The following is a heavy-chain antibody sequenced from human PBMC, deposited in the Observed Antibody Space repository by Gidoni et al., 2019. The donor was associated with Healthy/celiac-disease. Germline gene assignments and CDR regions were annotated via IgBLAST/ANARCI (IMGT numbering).Heavy chain of an antibody. CDR3: ARDRPDYSY. J-gene: IGHJ4*02. V-gene: IGHV3-30-3*01. CDR1: GFPFSSYA. CDR2: ISYDGSNK. D-gene: IGHD2-15*01. Sequence: QVQLVESGGGVVQPGRSLRLSCAASGFPFSSYAMHWVRQAPGKGLEWVAVISYDGSNKYYADSVKGRFTISRDNSKNTLYLQMNSLRAEDTAVYYCARDRPDYSYWGQGTLVTVSS.